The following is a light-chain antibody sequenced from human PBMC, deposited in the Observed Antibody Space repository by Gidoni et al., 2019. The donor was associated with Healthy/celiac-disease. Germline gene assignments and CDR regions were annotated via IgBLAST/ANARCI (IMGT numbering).Light chain of an antibody. CDR2: GAS. J-gene: IGKJ2*01. V-gene: IGKV3-20*01. CDR3: QQYDSSPYT. CDR1: QSVSSSY. Sequence: EFVLTQSPGTLSLSPGERATLSCRASQSVSSSYFAWYQQKPGQAPRLLIYGASSRATGLPDRFSGSGSGTDFTLTISRLEPEDFAVYYCQQYDSSPYTFGQXTKLEIK.